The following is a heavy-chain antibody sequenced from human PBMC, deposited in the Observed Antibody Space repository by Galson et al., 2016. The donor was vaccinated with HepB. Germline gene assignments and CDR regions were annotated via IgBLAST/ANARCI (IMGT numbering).Heavy chain of an antibody. Sequence: QSGAEVKKSGESLKISCKTSGFHFPSNWIGWVRQLPGKGLEWMGITYPGDSDIRYSPSFQGHVTISVDKSISTAYLEWSSLKASDTAMYYCARPGYLLEMGTMVYWGQGTLVAVS. D-gene: IGHD5-24*01. CDR1: GFHFPSNW. CDR3: ARPGYLLEMGTMVY. J-gene: IGHJ4*02. CDR2: TYPGDSDI. V-gene: IGHV5-51*01.